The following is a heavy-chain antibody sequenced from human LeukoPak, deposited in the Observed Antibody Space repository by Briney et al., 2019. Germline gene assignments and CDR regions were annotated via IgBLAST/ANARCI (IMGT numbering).Heavy chain of an antibody. CDR3: ASSRAMTTWDY. V-gene: IGHV3-21*01. Sequence: GGSLRLSCAASGFTFGCYSMNWVRQAPGKGLEWVSSISSSSSYIYYADSVKGRFTISRDNAKNSLYLQMNSLRAEDTAAYYCASSRAMTTWDYWGQGTLVTVSS. CDR1: GFTFGCYS. CDR2: ISSSSSYI. J-gene: IGHJ4*02. D-gene: IGHD4-17*01.